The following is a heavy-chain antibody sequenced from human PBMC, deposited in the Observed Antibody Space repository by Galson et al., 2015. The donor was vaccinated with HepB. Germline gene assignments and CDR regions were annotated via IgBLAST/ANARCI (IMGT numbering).Heavy chain of an antibody. CDR3: ARDPATALNGAYYYYYHYMDV. CDR2: ISYDGSNK. D-gene: IGHD7-27*01. CDR1: GFTFSSYA. J-gene: IGHJ6*03. Sequence: SLRLSCAASGFTFSSYAMHWVRQAPGKGLEWVAVISYDGSNKYYADSVKGRFTISRDNSKNTLYLQMNSLRAEDTAVYYCARDPATALNGAYYYYYHYMDVWGKGTTVTVSS. V-gene: IGHV3-30-3*01.